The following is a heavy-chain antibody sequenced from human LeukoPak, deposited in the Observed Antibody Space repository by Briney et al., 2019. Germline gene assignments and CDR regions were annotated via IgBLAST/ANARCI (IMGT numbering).Heavy chain of an antibody. J-gene: IGHJ6*02. Sequence: GGSLRLSCAASGFTFSTYAMAWVRQAPGKGLERVSTISGNGGTTYYADSGKGRFTISRDNFGGMVFLQLNSLRVEDTALYYCARDLHYYVAMDVWGQGTTVTVSS. D-gene: IGHD3-10*02. CDR3: ARDLHYYVAMDV. CDR1: GFTFSTYA. CDR2: ISGNGGTT. V-gene: IGHV3-23*01.